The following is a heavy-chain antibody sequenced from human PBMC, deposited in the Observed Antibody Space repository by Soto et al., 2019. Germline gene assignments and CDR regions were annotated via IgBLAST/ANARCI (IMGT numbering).Heavy chain of an antibody. CDR1: GYTFTSYA. J-gene: IGHJ6*03. Sequence: GASVKVSCKASGYTFTSYAMHWVRQAPGQRLEWMGWINAGNGNTKYSQKFQGRVAITRDTSASTAYMELSSLRSEDTAVYYCARDGLTIFGASGYYMDVWGKGTTVTVSS. V-gene: IGHV1-3*01. CDR2: INAGNGNT. CDR3: ARDGLTIFGASGYYMDV. D-gene: IGHD3-3*01.